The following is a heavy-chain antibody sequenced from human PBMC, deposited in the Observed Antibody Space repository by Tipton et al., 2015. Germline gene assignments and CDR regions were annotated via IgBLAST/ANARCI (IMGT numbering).Heavy chain of an antibody. J-gene: IGHJ5*02. D-gene: IGHD2/OR15-2a*01. CDR3: ARRNTEVLGGWFDP. CDR2: IYPADSDT. V-gene: IGHV5-51*03. CDR1: GYRFSNYW. Sequence: QLVQSGAEVKKAGESLRISCQGSGYRFSNYWIGWVRQMPGRGLKWMGIIYPADSDTRYSPSFQGQVTISVDQSISTAYLQWSSLKVSDSAVYSCARRNTEVLGGWFDPWGQGTLVSVSS.